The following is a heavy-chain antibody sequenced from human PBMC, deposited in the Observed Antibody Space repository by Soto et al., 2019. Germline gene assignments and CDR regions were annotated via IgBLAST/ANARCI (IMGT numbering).Heavy chain of an antibody. Sequence: ASVKVSCKASGYTFTGYYMHWVRQAPGQGLEWMGWINPNSGGTNYAQKFQGWVTMTRDTSISTAYMELSRLRSDDTAVYYCARAGPWDYYYYGMDVWGQGTTVTV. V-gene: IGHV1-2*04. J-gene: IGHJ6*02. D-gene: IGHD3-16*01. CDR1: GYTFTGYY. CDR3: ARAGPWDYYYYGMDV. CDR2: INPNSGGT.